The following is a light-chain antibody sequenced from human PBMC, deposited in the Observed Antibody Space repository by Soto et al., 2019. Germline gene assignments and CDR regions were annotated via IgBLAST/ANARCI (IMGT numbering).Light chain of an antibody. CDR1: SSDVGSYNL. CDR2: EVS. CDR3: CSYAGSSTFYV. V-gene: IGLV2-23*02. J-gene: IGLJ1*01. Sequence: QSALTQPASVSGSPGQSITISCTGTSSDVGSYNLVSWYQQHPGKVPKLMIFEVSKRPSGVSNRFSGSKSGDTASLTISGLQAEDDADYYCCSYAGSSTFYVFGTWTKLTVL.